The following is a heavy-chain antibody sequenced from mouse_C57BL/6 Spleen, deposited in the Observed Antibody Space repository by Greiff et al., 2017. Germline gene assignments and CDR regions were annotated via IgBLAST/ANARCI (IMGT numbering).Heavy chain of an antibody. Sequence: QVQLQQPGAELVKPGASVKLSCKASGYTFTSYWLQWVNPRPGQGLEWIGEIDPSDSYTNYNQKFKGKATLTVDTSSSTAYMQLSSLTSEDSAVYYCARGLGTTVVAPFAYWGQGTLVTVSA. CDR1: GYTFTSYW. CDR3: ARGLGTTVVAPFAY. V-gene: IGHV1-50*01. D-gene: IGHD1-1*01. CDR2: IDPSDSYT. J-gene: IGHJ3*01.